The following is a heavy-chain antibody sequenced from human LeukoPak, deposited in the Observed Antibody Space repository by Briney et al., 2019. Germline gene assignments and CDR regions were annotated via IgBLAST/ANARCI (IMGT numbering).Heavy chain of an antibody. J-gene: IGHJ4*02. Sequence: GGSLRLSCAVSGFIFSSYSMNWVRQAPGKGLEWVSSISTSSYTYYADSVKGRFTISRDNAKNSLYLQMNSLRAEDTAVYYCARDLGGNSYGWGQGTLVTVSS. CDR1: GFIFSSYS. D-gene: IGHD5-12*01. CDR2: ISTSSYT. CDR3: ARDLGGNSYG. V-gene: IGHV3-21*01.